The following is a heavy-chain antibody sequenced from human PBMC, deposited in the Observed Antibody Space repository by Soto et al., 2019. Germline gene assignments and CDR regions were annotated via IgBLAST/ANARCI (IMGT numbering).Heavy chain of an antibody. Sequence: KASGYTFTSTYMHWVRQAPGQGLEWMGVIDPNGGRTIYAEKFQGRLTLTRDTSTATDYMQLSSLRPEDTAMYFCAXXXXXXXXXXXXXXWGQGTLXPVS. CDR2: IDPNGGRT. CDR1: GYTFTSTY. CDR3: AXXXXXXXXXXXXXX. J-gene: IGHJ1*01. V-gene: IGHV1-46*01.